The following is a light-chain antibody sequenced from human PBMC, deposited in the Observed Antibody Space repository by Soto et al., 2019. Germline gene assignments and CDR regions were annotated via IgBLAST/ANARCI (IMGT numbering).Light chain of an antibody. CDR2: TNN. J-gene: IGLJ1*01. Sequence: QSVLTQPPSVSGTAGQRVTISCSGSTSNIGSHSVNWFQHLPGTAPRLLITTNNQRPSGVPDRFSGYKSDNSASLVISGLQSEDEAHYYCATWDDSLKGVFGTGTKATVL. CDR1: TSNIGSHS. CDR3: ATWDDSLKGV. V-gene: IGLV1-44*01.